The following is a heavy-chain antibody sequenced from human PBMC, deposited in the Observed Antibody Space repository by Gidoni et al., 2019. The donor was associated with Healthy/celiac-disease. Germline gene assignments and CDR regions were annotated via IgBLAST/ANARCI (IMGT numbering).Heavy chain of an antibody. CDR3: AKGDWELEQNYYYYGMDV. D-gene: IGHD1-1*01. J-gene: IGHJ6*02. V-gene: IGHV3-30*18. Sequence: QVQLVESGGGVVQPGRSLRLSCAAAGFTFSSYGMHWVRQAPGKGLEWVAVISYDGSNKYYADSVKGRFTISRDNSKNTLYLQMNSLRAEDTAVYYCAKGDWELEQNYYYYGMDVWGQGTTVTVSS. CDR1: GFTFSSYG. CDR2: ISYDGSNK.